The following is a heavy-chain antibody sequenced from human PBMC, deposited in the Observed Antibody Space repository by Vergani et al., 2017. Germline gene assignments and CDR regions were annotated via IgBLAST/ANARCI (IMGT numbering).Heavy chain of an antibody. J-gene: IGHJ6*03. V-gene: IGHV1-69*01. Sequence: QVQLVQSGAEVKKPGSSVKLSCRASGGTFSSYAISWVRQAPGQGLEWVGGIIPIFGTANYAQKFEGRVTITADESTSTAYMELSSQRTKVTAVYYCARVEALQYKGYDYYYYMDVWGKGTTVTVSS. CDR3: ARVEALQYKGYDYYYYMDV. CDR1: GGTFSSYA. D-gene: IGHD4-11*01. CDR2: IIPIFGTA.